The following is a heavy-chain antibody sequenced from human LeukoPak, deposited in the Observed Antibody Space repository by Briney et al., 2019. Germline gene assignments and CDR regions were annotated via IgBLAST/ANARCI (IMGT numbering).Heavy chain of an antibody. D-gene: IGHD3-16*02. Sequence: SSVKVSCKASGYTFTSYYIHWVRQAPGQGLEWMGIINPGGGSTSYAQKFQGRVTMTRDTSTRTLYMELSSLRSEDTAVYYCARESSTQGAFDIWGQGTMVTVSS. CDR2: INPGGGST. CDR1: GYTFTSYY. V-gene: IGHV1-46*01. J-gene: IGHJ3*02. CDR3: ARESSTQGAFDI.